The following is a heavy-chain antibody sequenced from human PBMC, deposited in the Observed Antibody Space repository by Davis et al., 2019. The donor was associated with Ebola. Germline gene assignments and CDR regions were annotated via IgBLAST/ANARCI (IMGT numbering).Heavy chain of an antibody. J-gene: IGHJ4*02. CDR2: ISSSGSTI. Sequence: GESLKISCTASGFTFSGYWMHWVRQAPGKGLVWVSRISSSGSTIYYADSMKGRFTISRDNAKNSLYLQMNSLRAEDTAVYYCARGDGYWGQGTLVTVSS. V-gene: IGHV3-11*01. CDR3: ARGDGY. D-gene: IGHD5-24*01. CDR1: GFTFSGYW.